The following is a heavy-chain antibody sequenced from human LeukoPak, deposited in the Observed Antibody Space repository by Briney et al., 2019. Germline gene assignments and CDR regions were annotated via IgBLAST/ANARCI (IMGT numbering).Heavy chain of an antibody. CDR2: IHHRGST. V-gene: IGHV4-38-2*01. D-gene: IGHD3-22*01. CDR3: AGKYYYHSSGYFYVDY. CDR1: GYSISSGYY. J-gene: IGHJ4*02. Sequence: SETLSLTCAVSGYSISSGYYWGWIRQTPGKGLEWIGSIHHRGSTYYNPSLKSRVTILMDTSKNHFSLKLNSVTAADTAVYYCAGKYYYHSSGYFYVDYWGQGTLVTVSS.